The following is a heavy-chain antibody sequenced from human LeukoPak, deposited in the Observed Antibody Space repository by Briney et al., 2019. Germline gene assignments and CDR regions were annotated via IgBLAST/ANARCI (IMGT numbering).Heavy chain of an antibody. CDR1: GFTFSSYA. CDR2: ISSSSSTI. Sequence: PGGSLRLSCAASGFTFSSYAMHWVRQAPGKGLEWVSYISSSSSTIYYADSVKGRFTISRDNAKNSLYLQMNSLRAEDTAVYYCAREYYDFWSGYYYYYYMDVWGKGTTVTVSS. D-gene: IGHD3-3*01. V-gene: IGHV3-48*04. CDR3: AREYYDFWSGYYYYYYMDV. J-gene: IGHJ6*03.